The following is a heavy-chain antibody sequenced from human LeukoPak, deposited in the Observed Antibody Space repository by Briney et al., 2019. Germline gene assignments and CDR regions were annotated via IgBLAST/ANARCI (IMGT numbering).Heavy chain of an antibody. V-gene: IGHV1-69*02. CDR2: IIPILGIA. J-gene: IGHJ6*03. D-gene: IGHD6-13*01. Sequence: LVKVSCKAAGGTFTSSTISWVRQAPGQGLEWMGRIIPILGIAKSAQKCQGRVAITPDKSTSTADMELSSLRSEDTAVYYCARGNIAAAGTPRGCYCYYMDVWGKGTTVTVSS. CDR3: ARGNIAAAGTPRGCYCYYMDV. CDR1: GGTFTSST.